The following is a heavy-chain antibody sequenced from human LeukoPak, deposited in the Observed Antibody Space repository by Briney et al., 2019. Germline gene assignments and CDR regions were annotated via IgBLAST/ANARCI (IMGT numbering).Heavy chain of an antibody. J-gene: IGHJ4*02. CDR2: ISSSSSYI. V-gene: IGHV3-21*01. CDR3: AKVRSVLLWFGDPPDYFDY. D-gene: IGHD3-10*01. CDR1: GFTFSSYS. Sequence: GGSLRLSCAASGFTFSSYSMNWVRQAPGKGLEWVSSISSSSSYIYYADSVKGRFTISRDNAKNSLYLQMNSLRAEDTAVYYCAKVRSVLLWFGDPPDYFDYWGQGTLVTVSS.